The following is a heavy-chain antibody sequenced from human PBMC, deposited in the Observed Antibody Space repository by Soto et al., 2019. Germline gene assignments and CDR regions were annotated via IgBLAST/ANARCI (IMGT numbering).Heavy chain of an antibody. CDR1: GGSFSGYY. CDR2: INHSGST. V-gene: IGHV4-34*01. CDR3: ATGPGYGGNPKPAYFQH. Sequence: QVQLQQWGAGLLKPSETLSLTCAVYGGSFSGYYWSWIRQPPGKGLEWIGEINHSGSTNYNPSLKSRVTMSVDTSKNQFSLKLSSVTAADTAVYYCATGPGYGGNPKPAYFQHWGQGTLVTVSS. J-gene: IGHJ1*01. D-gene: IGHD4-17*01.